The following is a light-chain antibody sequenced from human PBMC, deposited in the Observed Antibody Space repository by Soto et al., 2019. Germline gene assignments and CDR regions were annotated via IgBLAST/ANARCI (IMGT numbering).Light chain of an antibody. V-gene: IGKV1-5*03. Sequence: DIQMTQSPSTLSASVGDRVTITCRASQSISSWLAWYQQKPGKAPKLLIYEASSLQSGLPSRFSGSVSGTEFTLTISSLQPDDFATYYCQQYNFYPYTFGQGTKLEIK. CDR1: QSISSW. J-gene: IGKJ2*01. CDR2: EAS. CDR3: QQYNFYPYT.